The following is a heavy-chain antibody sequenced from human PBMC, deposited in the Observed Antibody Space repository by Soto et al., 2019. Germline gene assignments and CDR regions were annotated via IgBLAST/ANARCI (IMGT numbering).Heavy chain of an antibody. V-gene: IGHV1-2*04. CDR1: GYTFTGYY. J-gene: IGHJ6*02. CDR2: INPNSGGT. D-gene: IGHD3-22*01. Sequence: ASVKVSCKASGYTFTGYYMHWVRQAPGQGLEWMGWINPNSGGTNYAQKFQGWVTMTRDTSISTAYMELSRLRSDDTAVYYCARDGYYDSSGYPELHHYYYGMDVWGQGTTVTVSS. CDR3: ARDGYYDSSGYPELHHYYYGMDV.